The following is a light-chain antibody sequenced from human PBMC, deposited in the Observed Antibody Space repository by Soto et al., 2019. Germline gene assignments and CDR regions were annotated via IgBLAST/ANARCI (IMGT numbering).Light chain of an antibody. V-gene: IGLV2-14*01. J-gene: IGLJ3*02. CDR3: NSYTSTSARV. CDR1: SNDVGGFNF. Sequence: QSALTQPASVSGSPGQSITISCTGTSNDVGGFNFVSWYQQHPGKAPKVIIYEVSDRPSGVSNRFSGSKSGNTASLTISGLQAADEADYYCNSYTSTSARVFGGGTKVTVL. CDR2: EVS.